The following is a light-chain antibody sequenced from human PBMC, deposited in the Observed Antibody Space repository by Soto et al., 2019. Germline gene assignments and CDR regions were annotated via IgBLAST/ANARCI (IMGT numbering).Light chain of an antibody. CDR1: QSISRY. CDR2: GAS. Sequence: EIVLTKSPGTLSLSPWERTTLSCRASQSISRYLAWYQQKPGQGPRLLIYGASSRATGTPDRFSGSGSGTDFTLTINRLEPEDFALYYCQQYGSSPPTFGQGTKVDIK. CDR3: QQYGSSPPT. V-gene: IGKV3-20*01. J-gene: IGKJ1*01.